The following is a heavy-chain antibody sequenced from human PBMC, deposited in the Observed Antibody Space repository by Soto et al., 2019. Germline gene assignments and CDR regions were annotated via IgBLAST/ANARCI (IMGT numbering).Heavy chain of an antibody. CDR1: GFTFSSYG. V-gene: IGHV3-33*01. CDR2: IWYDGSNK. J-gene: IGHJ6*03. CDR3: ARIVLWNYDFWSGNTDYYMDV. D-gene: IGHD3-3*01. Sequence: PGGSLRLSCAASGFTFSSYGMHWVRQAPGKGLEWVAVIWYDGSNKYYADSVKGRFTISRDNSKNTLYLQMNSLRAEDTAVYYCARIVLWNYDFWSGNTDYYMDVWGKGTTVTVSS.